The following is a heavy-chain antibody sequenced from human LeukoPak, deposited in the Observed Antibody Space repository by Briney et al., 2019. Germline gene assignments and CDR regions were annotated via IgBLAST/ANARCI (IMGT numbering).Heavy chain of an antibody. CDR3: ARRFVSDFWSGPNWFDP. J-gene: IGHJ5*02. Sequence: GASVKVSCKASGYTFTSYDINWVRQAPGQGLEWMGWINPNSGGTNYAQKFQGRVTMTRDTSISTAYMELSRLRSDDTAVYYCARRFVSDFWSGPNWFDPWGQGTLVTVSS. V-gene: IGHV1-2*02. CDR1: GYTFTSYD. D-gene: IGHD3-3*01. CDR2: INPNSGGT.